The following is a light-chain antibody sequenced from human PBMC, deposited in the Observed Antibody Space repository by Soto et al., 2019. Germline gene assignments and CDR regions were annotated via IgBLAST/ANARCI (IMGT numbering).Light chain of an antibody. CDR1: SSDVGTYNL. J-gene: IGLJ2*01. CDR2: EGS. CDR3: CSYAGSSNYVV. Sequence: QSALTQPASVSGSPGQSITISCTGTSSDVGTYNLVSWYQHHPGKAPKLLIYEGSKRPSGVSNRFSGSKSGNTASLTISGLQAEDEADYYCCSYAGSSNYVVFGGGTQLTVL. V-gene: IGLV2-23*01.